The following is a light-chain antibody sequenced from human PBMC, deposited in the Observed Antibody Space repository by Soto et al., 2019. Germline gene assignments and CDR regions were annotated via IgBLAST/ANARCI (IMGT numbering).Light chain of an antibody. CDR3: LPWATGLLV. V-gene: IGLV4-69*01. Sequence: QPVLTQSPSASASLGASVKLTCALSSGHSSYAVAWHQQQTEKGPRALMKLNSDGSHTRGDGIPDRFSGSSSGAERCRTISSLQSENEADYHGLPWATGLLVFGGGTQVPVL. CDR1: SGHSSYA. CDR2: LNSDGSH. J-gene: IGLJ3*02.